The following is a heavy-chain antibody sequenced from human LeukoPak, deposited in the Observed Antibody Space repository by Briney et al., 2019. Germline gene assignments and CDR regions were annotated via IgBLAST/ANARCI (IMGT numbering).Heavy chain of an antibody. Sequence: GGSLRLSCAASGFIFSNYAMAWARLTPGKGLEWVSAISGSGGTTYYTDSVKGRFTISRDNSKNTLYLQMNSLRAEDTAVYYCAKEADFDYWGQGTLVTVSS. D-gene: IGHD6-25*01. CDR1: GFIFSNYA. CDR3: AKEADFDY. J-gene: IGHJ4*02. V-gene: IGHV3-23*01. CDR2: ISGSGGTT.